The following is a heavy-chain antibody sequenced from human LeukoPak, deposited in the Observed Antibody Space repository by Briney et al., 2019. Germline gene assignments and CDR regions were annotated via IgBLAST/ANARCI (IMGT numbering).Heavy chain of an antibody. CDR3: ARGKMTQGMVGAFDI. CDR2: IYYSWST. CDR1: GGSISSDDYY. D-gene: IGHD3-10*01. V-gene: IGHV4-30-4*01. J-gene: IGHJ3*02. Sequence: PSETLSLTCTVSGGSISSDDYYWRWIRQPPGKGLEWIGYIYYSWSTYYNPSLKSRVTISVDTSKNQFSLKLSSVTAADTAVYYCARGKMTQGMVGAFDIWGQGTMVTVSS.